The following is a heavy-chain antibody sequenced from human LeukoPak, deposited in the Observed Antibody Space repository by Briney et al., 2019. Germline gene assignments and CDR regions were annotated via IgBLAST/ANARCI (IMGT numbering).Heavy chain of an antibody. D-gene: IGHD1-14*01. V-gene: IGHV4-34*01. Sequence: SETLSLTCAVYGGSFSGYYWSWIRQPPGKGLEWIGEINHSGSTNYNPSLKSRVTISVDTSKNQFSLKLSSVTAADTAVYYCAGGPTGDYWGQGTLVTVSS. J-gene: IGHJ4*02. CDR1: GGSFSGYY. CDR2: INHSGST. CDR3: AGGPTGDY.